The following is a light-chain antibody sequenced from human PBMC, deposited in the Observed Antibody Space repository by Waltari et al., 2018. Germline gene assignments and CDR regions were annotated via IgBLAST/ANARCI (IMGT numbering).Light chain of an antibody. CDR1: SSDVGGYNF. V-gene: IGLV2-14*01. CDR3: SSHTTSSIWV. J-gene: IGLJ3*02. Sequence: QSALTQPASVSGSLGQSITISCTGTSSDVGGYNFVSWYQQDPGKAPKLMIYEVSNRPPCVSNRFSGPTSGNTASLTISGLQAEDEADYYCSSHTTSSIWVFGGGTKVTVL. CDR2: EVS.